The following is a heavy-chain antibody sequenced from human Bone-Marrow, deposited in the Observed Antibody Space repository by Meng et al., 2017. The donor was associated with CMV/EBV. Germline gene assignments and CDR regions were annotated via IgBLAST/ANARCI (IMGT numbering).Heavy chain of an antibody. Sequence: ASVKVSCKASGYTFTSYDINWVRQATGQGLEWMGWMNPNSGNTGYAQKFQGRVTMTRDTSTSTVYMELSSLRSEDTAVYYCATQRDSSSWYEVSYYYGMDVWGQGTTVTVSS. J-gene: IGHJ6*02. CDR1: GYTFTSYD. D-gene: IGHD6-13*01. CDR2: MNPNSGNT. CDR3: ATQRDSSSWYEVSYYYGMDV. V-gene: IGHV1-8*02.